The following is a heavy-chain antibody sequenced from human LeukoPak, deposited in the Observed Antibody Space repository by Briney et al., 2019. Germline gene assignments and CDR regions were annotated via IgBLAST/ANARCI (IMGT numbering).Heavy chain of an antibody. J-gene: IGHJ3*02. CDR2: IYHSGST. CDR1: GGSISSGGYY. V-gene: IGHV4-30-2*01. CDR3: ARGYCSSTSCSFDI. Sequence: SETLSLTCAVSGGSISSGGYYWSWIRQPPGKGLEWIGYIYHSGSTYYNPSLKSRVTMSVDRSKNQFSLKLSSVTAADTAVYYCARGYCSSTSCSFDIWGQGTMVTVSS. D-gene: IGHD2-2*01.